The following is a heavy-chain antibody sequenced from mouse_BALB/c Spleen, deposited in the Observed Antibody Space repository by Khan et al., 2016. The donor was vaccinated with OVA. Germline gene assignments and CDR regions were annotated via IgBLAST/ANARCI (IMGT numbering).Heavy chain of an antibody. D-gene: IGHD1-1*01. CDR1: GFNIKDTY. V-gene: IGHV14-3*02. Sequence: EVQLQESGAELVKPGASVKLSCTASGFNIKDTYIYWVKQRPEQGLEWIGRIDPANGDTKCDPKFQGQATIKADTSSNTFYLQLSSLTAEDTAVYYCGRFFSHLYGRGWFVYWGQGTLVTVSA. J-gene: IGHJ3*01. CDR2: IDPANGDT. CDR3: GRFFSHLYGRGWFVY.